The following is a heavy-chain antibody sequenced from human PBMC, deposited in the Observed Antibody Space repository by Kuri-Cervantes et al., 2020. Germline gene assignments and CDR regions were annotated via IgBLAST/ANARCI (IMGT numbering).Heavy chain of an antibody. CDR2: ISYSGNTI. V-gene: IGHV3-48*04. CDR1: GFTFSSYS. D-gene: IGHD1-26*01. Sequence: ETLSLTCAASGFTFSSYSMNWVRQAPGKGLEWISYISYSGNTIHYADSVKGRFTISRDNAKNTVYLQMNSLRAEDTAVYYCARGASGSYYQDYWGQGTLVTVSS. J-gene: IGHJ4*02. CDR3: ARGASGSYYQDY.